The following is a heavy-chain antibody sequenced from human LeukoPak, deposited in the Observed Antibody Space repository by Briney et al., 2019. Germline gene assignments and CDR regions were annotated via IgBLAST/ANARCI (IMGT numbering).Heavy chain of an antibody. CDR1: GGSISSGGYY. D-gene: IGHD3-22*01. V-gene: IGHV4-31*03. CDR2: IYYSGST. J-gene: IGHJ3*02. CDR3: ARAPSSGYYIRVAEDAFDI. Sequence: SETLSLTCTVSGGSISSGGYYWSWIRQHPGKGLEWIGYIYYSGSTYYNPSLKSRVTISVDTSKNQFSLKLSSVTAADTAVYYCARAPSSGYYIRVAEDAFDIWGQGTMVTVSS.